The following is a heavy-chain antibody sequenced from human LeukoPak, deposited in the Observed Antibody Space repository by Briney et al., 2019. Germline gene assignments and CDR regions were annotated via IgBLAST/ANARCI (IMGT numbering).Heavy chain of an antibody. CDR1: GFIVGSNF. CDR2: IYGDGST. V-gene: IGHV3-53*01. J-gene: IGHJ4*02. Sequence: GGSLRLSCAASGFIVGSNFMSWVRQAPGKGLEWVSVIYGDGSTYYADSVKGRFTISRDSFKNTLYLQMNSLRVEDTAVYYCARVNFRDYGSGSLDYWGQGTLVTVSS. D-gene: IGHD3-10*01. CDR3: ARVNFRDYGSGSLDY.